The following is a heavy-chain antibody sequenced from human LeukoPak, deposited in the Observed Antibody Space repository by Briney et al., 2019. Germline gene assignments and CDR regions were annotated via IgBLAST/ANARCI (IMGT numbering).Heavy chain of an antibody. D-gene: IGHD5-12*01. CDR2: ISSSGSTI. J-gene: IGHJ3*02. CDR3: AREMYSGYDWEFGDHDAFDI. V-gene: IGHV3-48*03. CDR1: GSIFSYYE. Sequence: PGGSLRLSCVASGSIFSYYEMNWVRQAPGKGLEWVSYISSSGSTIYYADSVKGRFTISRDNAKNSLYLQMNSLRAEDTAVYYCAREMYSGYDWEFGDHDAFDIWGQGTMVTVSS.